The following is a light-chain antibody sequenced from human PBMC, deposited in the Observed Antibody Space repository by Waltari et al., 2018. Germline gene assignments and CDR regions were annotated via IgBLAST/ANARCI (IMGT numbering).Light chain of an antibody. V-gene: IGKV1-5*03. CDR1: QSISSW. CDR3: QQYYSYST. CDR2: KAS. J-gene: IGKJ2*01. Sequence: DIQMTQSPSTLSASVGDRVTISCRASQSISSWLAWYQQMPGEPPKLLIYKASTLESGVPSRFSGSGSGTEFTLTISSLQPDDFATYYCQQYYSYSTFGQGTKLEIK.